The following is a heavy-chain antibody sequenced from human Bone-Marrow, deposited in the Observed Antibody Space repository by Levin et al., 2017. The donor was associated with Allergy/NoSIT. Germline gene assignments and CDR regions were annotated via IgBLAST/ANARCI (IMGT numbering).Heavy chain of an antibody. J-gene: IGHJ3*02. Sequence: GESLKISCAASGFTFTSYDLSWVRQAPGQGLEWVSGMSGSVGKAYYADYVRGRFTISRDTSKNTLSLQMNSLRAEDTAVYYCAKKECDNCLGVDDIWGQGAMVIFSS. CDR1: GFTFTSYD. CDR2: MSGSVGKA. D-gene: IGHD1-1*01. V-gene: IGHV3-23*01. CDR3: AKKECDNCLGVDDI.